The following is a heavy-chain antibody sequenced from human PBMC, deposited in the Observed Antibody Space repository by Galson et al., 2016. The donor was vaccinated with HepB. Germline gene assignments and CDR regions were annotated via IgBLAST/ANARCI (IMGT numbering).Heavy chain of an antibody. CDR2: INNSGGRT. CDR3: AKDRWTGQLLPHGFDY. D-gene: IGHD6-6*01. Sequence: SLRLSCAASEFTFTSYAMSWVRQAPGKGLEWVSSINNSGGRTHYADSVKGRFTISRDNSKNTLFLQRNSLRAEDTALYYCAKDRWTGQLLPHGFDYWGQGTLVTVSS. V-gene: IGHV3-23*01. J-gene: IGHJ4*02. CDR1: EFTFTSYA.